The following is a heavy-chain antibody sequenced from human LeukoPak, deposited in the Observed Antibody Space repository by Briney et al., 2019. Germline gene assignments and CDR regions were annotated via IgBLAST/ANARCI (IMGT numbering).Heavy chain of an antibody. CDR1: GGSISSGSYY. J-gene: IGHJ4*02. CDR3: ARDIVVVVAAAQFDY. D-gene: IGHD2-15*01. V-gene: IGHV4-61*02. CDR2: IYTSGST. Sequence: PSETLSLTCTVSGGSISSGSYYWSWIRQPAGKGLEWIGRIYTSGSTYYNPSLKSRVTISVDTSKNQFSLKLNSVTAADTAVYYCARDIVVVVAAAQFDYWGQGTLVTVSS.